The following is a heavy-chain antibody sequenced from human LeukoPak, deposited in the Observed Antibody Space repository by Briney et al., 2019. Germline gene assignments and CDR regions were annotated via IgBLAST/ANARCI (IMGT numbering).Heavy chain of an antibody. CDR3: ARGQYYDILTGSRGDNWFDP. CDR1: GGSFSGYY. V-gene: IGHV4-34*01. CDR2: INHSGST. D-gene: IGHD3-9*01. J-gene: IGHJ5*02. Sequence: SETLSLTCAVYGGSFSGYYWSWIRQPPGKGLEWIGEINHSGSTNYNPSLKSRVTISADTSKNQFSLKLSSVTAADTAVYYCARGQYYDILTGSRGDNWFDPWGQGTLVTVSS.